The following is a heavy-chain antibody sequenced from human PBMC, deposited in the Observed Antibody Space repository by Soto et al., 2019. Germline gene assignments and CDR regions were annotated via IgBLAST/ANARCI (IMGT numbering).Heavy chain of an antibody. J-gene: IGHJ5*02. CDR3: ARAYYYDSSGYSLGFDP. CDR1: GGSISSGGYY. CDR2: IYYSGST. Sequence: QVQLQESGPGLVKPSQTLSLTCTVSGGSISSGGYYWSWIRQHPGKGLEWIGYIYYSGSTYYNPSLKSRVTISVDTSKNQFSLKLSSVTAADTAVYYCARAYYYDSSGYSLGFDPWGQGTLVNVSS. D-gene: IGHD3-22*01. V-gene: IGHV4-31*03.